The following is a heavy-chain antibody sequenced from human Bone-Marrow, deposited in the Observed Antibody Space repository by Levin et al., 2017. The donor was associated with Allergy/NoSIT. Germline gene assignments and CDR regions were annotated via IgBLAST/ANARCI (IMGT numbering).Heavy chain of an antibody. CDR3: AGDRYGTATV. CDR1: GFSVSFNY. V-gene: IGHV3-53*01. D-gene: IGHD2-15*01. Sequence: GGSLRLSCAISGFSVSFNYMSWVRQAPGKGLEWVSVIYSGGGNSYYTDSVKGRFTISRDTSINTLYLQMNSLRPGDTAMYSCAGDRYGTATVWGQGTLVTVSS. CDR2: IYSGGGNS. J-gene: IGHJ4*02.